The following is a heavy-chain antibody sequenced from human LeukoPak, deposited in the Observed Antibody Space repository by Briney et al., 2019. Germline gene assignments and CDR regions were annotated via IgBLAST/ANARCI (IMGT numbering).Heavy chain of an antibody. V-gene: IGHV5-51*01. J-gene: IGHJ4*02. Sequence: GESLKISCKGSGYSFSSYWIGWVRQMPGKGPEWMGIIHPDDSNTRYSPSFQGQVTISADESISTAYLQWGSLKASDTAMYYCASLRGYSYGPFDYWGQGTLVTVSS. D-gene: IGHD5-18*01. CDR2: IHPDDSNT. CDR3: ASLRGYSYGPFDY. CDR1: GYSFSSYW.